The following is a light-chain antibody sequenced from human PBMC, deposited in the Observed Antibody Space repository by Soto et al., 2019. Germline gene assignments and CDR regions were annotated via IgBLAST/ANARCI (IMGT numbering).Light chain of an antibody. J-gene: IGLJ2*01. CDR3: QTWGTGIHVV. Sequence: QLVLTQSPSASASLGASVKLTCTLSSGHSSYAIAWHQQQPEKGPRYLMKLDSDGSHTKGDAIPDRFSGSSSGAERYLTISSLQSEXEADYYCQTWGTGIHVVFGGGTKLTVL. V-gene: IGLV4-69*01. CDR1: SGHSSYA. CDR2: LDSDGSH.